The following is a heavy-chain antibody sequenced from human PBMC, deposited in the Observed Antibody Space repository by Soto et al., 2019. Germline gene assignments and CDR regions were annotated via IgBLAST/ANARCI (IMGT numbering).Heavy chain of an antibody. V-gene: IGHV4-59*01. CDR2: IFYNGTT. Sequence: LSLTCSVSGVSLTSYYWSWIRQTPGKTLEWIGCIFYNGTTNYNPSLKSRVTISLDMSKNQFSLKLNSVTAEDTALYYCARGKGTHRYWGQGTLVTVSS. D-gene: IGHD3-10*01. J-gene: IGHJ4*02. CDR1: GVSLTSYY. CDR3: ARGKGTHRY.